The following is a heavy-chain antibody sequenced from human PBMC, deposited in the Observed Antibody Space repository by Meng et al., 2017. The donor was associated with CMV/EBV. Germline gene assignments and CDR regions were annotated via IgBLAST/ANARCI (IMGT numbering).Heavy chain of an antibody. D-gene: IGHD3-3*01. V-gene: IGHV4-34*01. Sequence: VHVQQWGAGLLKPSETLSLPCAVFGGSFSGYYWSWIRQPPGKGLEWIGEINHSGSTNYNPSLKSRVTISVDTSKNQFSLKLSSVTAADTAVYYCARDNRRGGVDYWGQGTLVTVSS. CDR2: INHSGST. J-gene: IGHJ4*02. CDR1: GGSFSGYY. CDR3: ARDNRRGGVDY.